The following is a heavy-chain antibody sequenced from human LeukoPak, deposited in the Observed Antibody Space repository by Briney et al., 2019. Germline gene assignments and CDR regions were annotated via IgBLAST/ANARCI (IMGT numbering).Heavy chain of an antibody. D-gene: IGHD5-24*01. V-gene: IGHV4-59*01. Sequence: SETLSLTCTVSGGSISSYYWSWIRQPPGKGLEWIGYIYYSGSTNYNPSLKSRVTMSVDTSKNQFSLKLSSVTAADTAVYYCARGRDGYNYNYWGQGTLVTVSS. CDR1: GGSISSYY. CDR2: IYYSGST. CDR3: ARGRDGYNYNY. J-gene: IGHJ4*02.